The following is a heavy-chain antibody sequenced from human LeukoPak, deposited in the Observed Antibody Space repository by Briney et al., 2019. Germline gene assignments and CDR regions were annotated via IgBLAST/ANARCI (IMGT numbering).Heavy chain of an antibody. CDR1: GFTFSSYG. CDR2: IWYDGSNK. D-gene: IGHD6-13*01. J-gene: IGHJ4*02. V-gene: IGHV3-33*01. CDR3: ARDSPIAAAGDYYFAY. Sequence: PGRSLRLSCAASGFTFSSYGMHWVRQAPGKGLEWVAVIWYDGSNKYYADSVKGRFTISRDNSKNTLYLQMNSLRAEDTAVYYCARDSPIAAAGDYYFAYWGQGTLVTVSS.